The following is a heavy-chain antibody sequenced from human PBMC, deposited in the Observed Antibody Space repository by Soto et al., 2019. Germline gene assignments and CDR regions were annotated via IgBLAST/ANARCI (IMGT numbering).Heavy chain of an antibody. D-gene: IGHD7-27*01. V-gene: IGHV6-1*01. CDR3: ARSSNWANDY. CDR1: GDSVSSNSAA. J-gene: IGHJ4*02. CDR2: TYYRSKWYS. Sequence: SQTLSLTCAISGDSVSSNSAAWNWSRQSPSRGLEWLGKTYYRSKWYSDYAVSVKSRITITPDTSKNQFSLQLNSVTPEDTAVYYCARSSNWANDYWGQGTLVTVSS.